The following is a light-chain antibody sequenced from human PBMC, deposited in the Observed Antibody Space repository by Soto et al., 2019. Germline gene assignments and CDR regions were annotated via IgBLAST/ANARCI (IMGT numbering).Light chain of an antibody. CDR3: QQANSFPFT. CDR2: AAS. J-gene: IGKJ5*01. V-gene: IGKV1-39*01. Sequence: DIQLTQSPSSLSASVGDRVTITCRASQSISTFLNWYQQKPGNAPKSLIYAASNLQSGVPSRFSGSGSGTDFTLTISSLQPEDFATYYCQQANSFPFTFGQGTRLEIK. CDR1: QSISTF.